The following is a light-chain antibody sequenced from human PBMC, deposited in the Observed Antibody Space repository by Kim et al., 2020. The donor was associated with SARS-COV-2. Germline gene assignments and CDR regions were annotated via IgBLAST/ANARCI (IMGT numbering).Light chain of an antibody. V-gene: IGLV2-14*03. Sequence: GQSSTISCTGTSSDVGAHDSVSWYQHHPDKAPKLIIYDVIKRPSGVSSRFSGSKSGNTASLTISGLQAEDESDYYCGSYTTIDTYVFGSGTKVTVL. CDR2: DVI. CDR3: GSYTTIDTYV. CDR1: SSDVGAHDS. J-gene: IGLJ1*01.